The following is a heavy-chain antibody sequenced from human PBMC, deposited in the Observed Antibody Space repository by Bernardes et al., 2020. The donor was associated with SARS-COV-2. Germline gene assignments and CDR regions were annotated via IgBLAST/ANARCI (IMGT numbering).Heavy chain of an antibody. V-gene: IGHV3-33*01. D-gene: IGHD3-16*02. CDR3: ARSLNDYVWGSYRYYFDY. Sequence: GGSLRLSCAASGFTFSSYGMHWVRQAPGKGLEWVAVIWYDGSNKYYADSVKGRFTISRDNSKNTLYLQMNSLRAEDTAVYYCARSLNDYVWGSYRYYFDYWGQGTLVTVSS. J-gene: IGHJ4*02. CDR2: IWYDGSNK. CDR1: GFTFSSYG.